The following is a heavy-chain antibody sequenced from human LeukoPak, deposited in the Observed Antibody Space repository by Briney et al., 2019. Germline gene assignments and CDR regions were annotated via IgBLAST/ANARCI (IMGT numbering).Heavy chain of an antibody. V-gene: IGHV5-51*01. Sequence: KCGESLKISCKGSGYSFTNYWIGWVRQMPGKGLEWMGIIYPADSDTRYSPSFQGQVTISADKSISTAFLRWTSLKASDTAIYYCARGRGTGSPIGPRYFDLWGRGTLVTVSS. CDR3: ARGRGTGSPIGPRYFDL. CDR1: GYSFTNYW. D-gene: IGHD3-10*01. J-gene: IGHJ2*01. CDR2: IYPADSDT.